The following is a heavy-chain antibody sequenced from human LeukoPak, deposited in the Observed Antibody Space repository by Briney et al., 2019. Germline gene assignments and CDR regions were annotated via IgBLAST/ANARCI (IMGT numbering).Heavy chain of an antibody. CDR3: TSLYCSSTSCSYYYYMDV. D-gene: IGHD2-2*01. Sequence: GGSLRLSCAASGFTFSNAWMSWVRQAPGKGLEWVGRIKSKTDGGTTDYTAPVKGRFTISRDDSKNTLYLQMNSLKTEDTAVYYCTSLYCSSTSCSYYYYMDVWGKGTTVTVSS. CDR2: IKSKTDGGTT. V-gene: IGHV3-15*01. CDR1: GFTFSNAW. J-gene: IGHJ6*03.